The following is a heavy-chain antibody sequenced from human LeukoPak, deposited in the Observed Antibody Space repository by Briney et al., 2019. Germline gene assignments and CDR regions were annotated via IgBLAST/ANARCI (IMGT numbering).Heavy chain of an antibody. Sequence: PGGSLRLSCAASGFTVSSSYMTWVRQAPDKGLEWVSVIYSGGSTYYADSVKGRFTISRDNSKNTLYLQMNSLRAEDTAVYYCARDGGQRPSGFSTVGFDYWGQGTPVTVSS. V-gene: IGHV3-53*01. CDR3: ARDGGQRPSGFSTVGFDY. D-gene: IGHD3-22*01. CDR2: IYSGGST. J-gene: IGHJ4*02. CDR1: GFTVSSSY.